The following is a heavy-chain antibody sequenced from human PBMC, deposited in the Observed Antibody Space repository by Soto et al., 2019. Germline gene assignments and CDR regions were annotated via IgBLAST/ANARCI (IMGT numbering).Heavy chain of an antibody. D-gene: IGHD5-18*01. CDR2: IYYSGST. V-gene: IGHV4-30-4*01. J-gene: IGHJ6*02. CDR1: GGSISSGDYY. CDR3: ASAGLAMVRPYGMDV. Sequence: SETLSLTCTVSGGSISSGDYYWSWIRQPPGKGLEWIGYIYYSGSTYYNPSLKSRVTISVDTSKNQFPLKLSSVTAADTAVYYCASAGLAMVRPYGMDVWGQGTPVTVYS.